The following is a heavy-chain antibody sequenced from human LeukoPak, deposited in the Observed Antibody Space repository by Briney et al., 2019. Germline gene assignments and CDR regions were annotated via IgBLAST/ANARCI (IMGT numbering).Heavy chain of an antibody. CDR2: ISSSSSYI. J-gene: IGHJ4*02. V-gene: IGHV3-21*01. Sequence: PGGSLRLSCAASGFTFSSYSMNWVRQAPGKGLEWVSSISSSSSYIYYADSVKGRFTISRDNAKNSLYLQMNSLRAEDTAVYYCARGGGSHLSRFDYWGQGTLVTASS. CDR3: ARGGGSHLSRFDY. D-gene: IGHD1-26*01. CDR1: GFTFSSYS.